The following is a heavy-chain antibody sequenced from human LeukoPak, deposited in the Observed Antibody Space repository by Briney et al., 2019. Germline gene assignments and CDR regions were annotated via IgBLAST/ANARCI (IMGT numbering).Heavy chain of an antibody. J-gene: IGHJ4*02. D-gene: IGHD3-22*01. CDR1: GFTFSRNW. Sequence: AGGSLRLSCAASGFTFSRNWMIWVRQAPGKGLEWVGRIKSKKDGGTIDYAAPVKGRFTISRDDSKNTLYLQMNSLKTEDTAVYYCTTDYYYDSSGTFDYWGQGTLVTVSS. V-gene: IGHV3-15*01. CDR2: IKSKKDGGTI. CDR3: TTDYYYDSSGTFDY.